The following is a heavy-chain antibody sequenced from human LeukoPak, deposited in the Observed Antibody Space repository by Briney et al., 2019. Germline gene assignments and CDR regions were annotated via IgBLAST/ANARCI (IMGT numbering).Heavy chain of an antibody. CDR3: ATSTYYYDISGRQKQEYYFDY. Sequence: GGSLRLSCAASGFTFSSYSMNWVRQAPGKGLEWVSSISSSGTYTYYADSLKGRFTISRDDAKNSLSLQMNSLRAEDTAVYYCATSTYYYDISGRQKQEYYFDYWGQGTLVTVSS. J-gene: IGHJ4*02. D-gene: IGHD3-22*01. CDR2: ISSSGTYT. V-gene: IGHV3-21*01. CDR1: GFTFSSYS.